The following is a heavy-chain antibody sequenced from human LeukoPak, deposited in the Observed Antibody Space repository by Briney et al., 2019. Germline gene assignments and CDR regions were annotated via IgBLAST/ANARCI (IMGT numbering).Heavy chain of an antibody. J-gene: IGHJ5*02. Sequence: NPSETLSLTCTVSGGSISSSSYYWGWIRQPPGKGLEWIGSIYYSGSTYYNPSLKSRVTISVDTSKNQFSLKLSSVTAPDTAVYYCARGSTVTPYNWFDPSGQGTLVTVSS. D-gene: IGHD4-17*01. CDR1: GGSISSSSYY. V-gene: IGHV4-39*01. CDR2: IYYSGST. CDR3: ARGSTVTPYNWFDP.